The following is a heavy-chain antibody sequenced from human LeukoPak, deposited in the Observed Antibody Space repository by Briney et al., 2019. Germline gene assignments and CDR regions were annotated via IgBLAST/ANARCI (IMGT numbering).Heavy chain of an antibody. D-gene: IGHD3-3*01. CDR1: GGSISSSNW. V-gene: IGHV4-4*02. J-gene: IGHJ4*02. CDR2: IYHSGST. Sequence: SETLSLTCAVSGGSISSSNWWSWVRQPPGKGLEWIGEIYHSGSTNYNPSLKSRVTISVDTSKNQFSLKLSSVTAADTAVYYCARVGGPPAITIFGVVPYYFDYWGQGTLVTVSS. CDR3: ARVGGPPAITIFGVVPYYFDY.